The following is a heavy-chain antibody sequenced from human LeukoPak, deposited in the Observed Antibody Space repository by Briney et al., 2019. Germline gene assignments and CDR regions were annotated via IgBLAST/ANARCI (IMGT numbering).Heavy chain of an antibody. D-gene: IGHD6-13*01. V-gene: IGHV3-74*01. CDR3: ARASLSEIIAAEAFFDS. CDR2: FYSDTSST. Sequence: PGGSLRLSCAAFGFTFSNTDYWIHWVRQAPGKGLVWVSRFYSDTSSTTYADSVKGRFTISSDNAKNSLYLQMNSLRAEDTAVYFCARASLSEIIAAEAFFDSWGQGTLVTVSS. CDR1: GFTFSNTDYW. J-gene: IGHJ4*02.